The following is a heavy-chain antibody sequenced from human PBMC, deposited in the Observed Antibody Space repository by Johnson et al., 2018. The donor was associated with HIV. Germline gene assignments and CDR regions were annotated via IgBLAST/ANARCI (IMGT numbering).Heavy chain of an antibody. D-gene: IGHD1-1*01. CDR2: ISGSGGTI. V-gene: IGHV3-11*01. CDR1: GSTFSDYY. CDR3: ARVMEPRDAFDI. J-gene: IGHJ3*02. Sequence: QVQLVESGGGVVQPGGSLRLSCAASGSTFSDYYMSWIRQAPGKGLEWVSYISGSGGTIYYADSVKGRFTISRDNAMNSVYLQMNSLRAEDTAVYYCARVMEPRDAFDIWGQGTMVTVSS.